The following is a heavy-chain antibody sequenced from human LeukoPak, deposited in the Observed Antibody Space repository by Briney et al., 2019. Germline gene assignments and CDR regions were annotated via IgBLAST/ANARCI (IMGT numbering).Heavy chain of an antibody. CDR1: GGSVSGYY. V-gene: IGHV4-59*02. CDR2: IYYSGTT. J-gene: IGHJ4*02. Sequence: PSETLSLTCTVSGGSVSGYYWSWIRQPPGKGLEWIAHIYYSGTTYYNPSLKSRVTMSVDTSKNQFSLNLSSVTAADTAVYYCARDSPYFDCWGQGTLVTVSS. CDR3: ARDSPYFDC.